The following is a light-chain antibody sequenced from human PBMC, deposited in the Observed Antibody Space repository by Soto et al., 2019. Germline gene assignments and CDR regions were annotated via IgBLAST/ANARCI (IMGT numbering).Light chain of an antibody. Sequence: QAVLTQPASVSGSPGQSITISCTGTSSDVGGYNYVSWYQQHPGKAPKLMISDVINRPSGVSNRFSGSNSGNTASLTISGLKDEDKADYYCNSYTSRSTVVVGGGTKLTVL. CDR2: DVI. J-gene: IGLJ2*01. CDR1: SSDVGGYNY. CDR3: NSYTSRSTVV. V-gene: IGLV2-14*03.